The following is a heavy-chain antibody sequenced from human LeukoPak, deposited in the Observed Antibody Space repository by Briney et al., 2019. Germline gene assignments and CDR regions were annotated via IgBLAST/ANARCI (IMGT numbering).Heavy chain of an antibody. CDR3: ARSPRPYSSSWYYYYYYMDV. CDR2: ISYSGCT. J-gene: IGHJ6*03. V-gene: IGHV4-59*08. D-gene: IGHD6-13*01. Sequence: PSQTLSLTCTVSGGSLSPYYWSWIRQSPGKGLEGIGYISYSGCTNSHPSLKSRVTISVDMSKPQFSLKLSSVTAADTAVYYCARSPRPYSSSWYYYYYYMDVWGKGTTVTVSS. CDR1: GGSLSPYY.